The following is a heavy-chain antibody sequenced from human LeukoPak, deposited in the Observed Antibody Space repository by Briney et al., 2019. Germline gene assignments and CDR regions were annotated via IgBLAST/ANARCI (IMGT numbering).Heavy chain of an antibody. CDR1: GYTFSNAW. Sequence: GGSLRLSCAASGYTFSNAWMSWVRQAPGKGLEWVGRIKSKTDGGTTDYAAPVKGRFTISRDDSKNTLYLQMNSLKTEDTAVYYCTTDRNDILTGYSHAFDIWGQGTMVTVSS. CDR3: TTDRNDILTGYSHAFDI. J-gene: IGHJ3*02. V-gene: IGHV3-15*01. CDR2: IKSKTDGGTT. D-gene: IGHD3-9*01.